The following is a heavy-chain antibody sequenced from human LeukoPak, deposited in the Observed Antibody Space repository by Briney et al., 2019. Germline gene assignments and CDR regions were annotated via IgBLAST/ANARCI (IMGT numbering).Heavy chain of an antibody. J-gene: IGHJ3*02. CDR2: FNPNSGGT. D-gene: IGHD6-13*01. Sequence: ASVKASCKASGYTFTGYYMHWVRQAPGQGLEWMGRFNPNSGGTNYAQKFQGRVTMTRDTSISTAYMELSRLRSDDTAVYYCARAIAAANDAFDIWGQGTMVTVSS. CDR1: GYTFTGYY. V-gene: IGHV1-2*06. CDR3: ARAIAAANDAFDI.